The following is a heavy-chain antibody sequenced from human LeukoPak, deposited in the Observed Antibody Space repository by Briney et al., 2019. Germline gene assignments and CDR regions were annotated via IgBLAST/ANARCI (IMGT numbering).Heavy chain of an antibody. CDR1: GGTFSSYA. Sequence: ASVKVSCKASGGTFSSYAISWVRQAPGQGLEWMGGIIPIFGTANYAQKFQGRVTITADESTSTAYMELSSLRSEDTAVYYCAHNAEYSSSSGPDYWGQGTLVTVSS. CDR3: AHNAEYSSSSGPDY. V-gene: IGHV1-69*13. D-gene: IGHD6-6*01. J-gene: IGHJ4*02. CDR2: IIPIFGTA.